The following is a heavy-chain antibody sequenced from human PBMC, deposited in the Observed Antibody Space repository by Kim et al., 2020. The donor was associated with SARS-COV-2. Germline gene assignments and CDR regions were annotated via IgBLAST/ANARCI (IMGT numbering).Heavy chain of an antibody. J-gene: IGHJ4*02. CDR1: GGSISSGGYY. V-gene: IGHV4-31*03. D-gene: IGHD5-18*01. CDR2: IYYSGST. Sequence: SETLSLTCTVSGGSISSGGYYWSWIRQHPGKGLEWIGYIYYSGSTYYNPSLKSRVTISVDTSKNQFSLKLSSVTAADTAVYYCARSVDTALVCWGQGTLVTVSS. CDR3: ARSVDTALVC.